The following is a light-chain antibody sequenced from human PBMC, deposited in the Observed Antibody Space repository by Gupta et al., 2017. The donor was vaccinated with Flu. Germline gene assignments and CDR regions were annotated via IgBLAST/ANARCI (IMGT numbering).Light chain of an antibody. CDR2: KDS. V-gene: IGLV3-25*03. CDR1: ALPKQY. Sequence: SYELTQSPSVSVSPGQTARITCSGEALPKQYAYWYHQKPGQAPVLVIYKDSERPSGIPERFSGSSSGTTVTLTISGVQAEDEAVYYCQSADSSGAYWVFGGGTKLTVL. CDR3: QSADSSGAYWV. J-gene: IGLJ3*02.